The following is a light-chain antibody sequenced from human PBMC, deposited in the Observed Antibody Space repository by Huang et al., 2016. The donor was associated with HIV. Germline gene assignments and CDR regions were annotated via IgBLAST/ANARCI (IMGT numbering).Light chain of an antibody. J-gene: IGKJ2*01. V-gene: IGKV3-15*01. CDR1: QNVSSN. Sequence: EIVMTQSPAILSVSPGERVTLSCRASQNVSSNLAWYQQKPGQAPRHLIYGASTRATRIPARFSGSGSGTEFTLTVSSLHSEDFAVYYCQQYNNWPPGYTFGQGTNLEIK. CDR2: GAS. CDR3: QQYNNWPPGYT.